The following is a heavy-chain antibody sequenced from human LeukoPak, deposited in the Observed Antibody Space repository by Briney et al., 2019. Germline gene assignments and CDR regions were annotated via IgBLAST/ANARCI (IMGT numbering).Heavy chain of an antibody. J-gene: IGHJ6*02. CDR3: ARKCSSTSCPTTYYYYYGMDV. CDR1: GYTFTSYY. D-gene: IGHD2-2*01. CDR2: INPSGGST. V-gene: IGHV1-46*01. Sequence: ASVTVSCTASGYTFTSYYMHWVRQAPGQGLEWMGIINPSGGSTSYAQKFQGRVTMTRDTSTSTVYMELSSLGSEDTAVYYCARKCSSTSCPTTYYYYYGMDVWGQGTTVTVSS.